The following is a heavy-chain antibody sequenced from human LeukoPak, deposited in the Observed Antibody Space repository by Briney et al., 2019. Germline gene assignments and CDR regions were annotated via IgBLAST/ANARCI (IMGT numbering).Heavy chain of an antibody. Sequence: GGSLRLSCAASGFTFSRYWMSWVRQAPGKGLEWVAKVKPDGSQKDYVDSVKGRFTISRDNAENSLYLQMNSLRAEDTAVYFCARVPYYYDSSGFPFYYYGMDVWGQGTTVTVSS. J-gene: IGHJ6*02. CDR2: VKPDGSQK. CDR3: ARVPYYYDSSGFPFYYYGMDV. V-gene: IGHV3-7*01. D-gene: IGHD3-22*01. CDR1: GFTFSRYW.